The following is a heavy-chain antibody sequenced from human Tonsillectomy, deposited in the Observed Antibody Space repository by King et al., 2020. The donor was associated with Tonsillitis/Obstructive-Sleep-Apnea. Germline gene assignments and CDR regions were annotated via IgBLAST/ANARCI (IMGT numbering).Heavy chain of an antibody. Sequence: DVQLVESGGGLVQPGRSLRLSCAASGFTFDDYAMHWVRQAPGKGLEWVSGISWNSGSIGYADSVKGRFTISRDNAKNSLYLQMNSLRAEDTALYYCAKESRGGSYSLPDYWGQGTLVTVSS. CDR2: ISWNSGSI. D-gene: IGHD1-26*01. V-gene: IGHV3-9*01. CDR1: GFTFDDYA. CDR3: AKESRGGSYSLPDY. J-gene: IGHJ4*02.